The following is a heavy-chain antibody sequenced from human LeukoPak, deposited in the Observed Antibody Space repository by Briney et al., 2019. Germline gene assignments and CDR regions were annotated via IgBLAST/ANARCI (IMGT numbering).Heavy chain of an antibody. CDR1: GGTFTSYG. D-gene: IGHD2-2*01. J-gene: IGHJ4*02. CDR3: ARGREWTSCYD. V-gene: IGHV1-69*13. Sequence: ASVKVSCKASGGTFTSYGISWVRQAPGQGLEWMGGIIPIFGTANYAQKFQGRVTITADESTSTAYMELSSLRSEDTAVYYCARGREWTSCYDWGQGTLVTVSS. CDR2: IIPIFGTA.